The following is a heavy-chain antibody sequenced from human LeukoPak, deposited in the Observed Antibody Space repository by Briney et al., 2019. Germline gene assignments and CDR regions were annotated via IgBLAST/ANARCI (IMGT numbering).Heavy chain of an antibody. CDR1: GGTFSSYA. J-gene: IGHJ4*02. V-gene: IGHV1-69*13. Sequence: GASVTVSCTASGGTFSSYAISWVRQAPGQGLEWMGGIIPIFGTANYAQKFQGRVTITADESTSTAYMELSSLRSEDTAVYYCARDRRDGYTLDYWGQGTLVTVSS. CDR3: ARDRRDGYTLDY. D-gene: IGHD5-24*01. CDR2: IIPIFGTA.